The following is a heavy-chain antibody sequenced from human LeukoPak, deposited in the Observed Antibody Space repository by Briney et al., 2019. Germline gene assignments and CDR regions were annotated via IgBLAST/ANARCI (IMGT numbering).Heavy chain of an antibody. D-gene: IGHD3-22*01. Sequence: GGSVRLSCAASGFTFSSYSMNWVRQAPGKGLEWVSSISSSSSYIYYADSVKGRFTISRDNAKNSLYLQMNSLRAEDTAVYYCARDYYYDSSGYPYDYWGQGTLVTVSS. V-gene: IGHV3-21*01. CDR3: ARDYYYDSSGYPYDY. CDR2: ISSSSSYI. J-gene: IGHJ4*02. CDR1: GFTFSSYS.